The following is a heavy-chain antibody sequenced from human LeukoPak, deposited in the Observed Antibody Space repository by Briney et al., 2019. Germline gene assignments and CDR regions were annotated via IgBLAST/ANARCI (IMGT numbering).Heavy chain of an antibody. CDR2: IIPIFGIA. V-gene: IGHV1-69*04. CDR1: GGTFSSYA. J-gene: IGHJ4*02. CDR3: GVWFGDPPSPFDY. D-gene: IGHD3-10*01. Sequence: SVKVSCKASGGTFSSYAISWVRQAPGQGLEWMGRIIPIFGIANYAQKFQGRVTITADKSTSTAYMELSSLRSEDTAVYYCGVWFGDPPSPFDYWGQGTLVTVSS.